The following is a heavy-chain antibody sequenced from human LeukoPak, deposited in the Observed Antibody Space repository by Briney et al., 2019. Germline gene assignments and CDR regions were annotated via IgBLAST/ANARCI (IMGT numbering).Heavy chain of an antibody. Sequence: PGGSLRLSCAASGFTFSSYSMNWVRQAPGKGLEWVSYISSSSTIYYADSVKGRFTISRDNAKNSLYLQMNSLRAEDTAVYYCARPYSSGWSFDYWGQGTLVTVSS. CDR1: GFTFSSYS. D-gene: IGHD6-19*01. CDR3: ARPYSSGWSFDY. CDR2: ISSSSTI. J-gene: IGHJ4*02. V-gene: IGHV3-48*01.